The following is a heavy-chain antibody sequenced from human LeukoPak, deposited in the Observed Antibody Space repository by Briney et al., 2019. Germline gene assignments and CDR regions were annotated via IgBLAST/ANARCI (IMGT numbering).Heavy chain of an antibody. J-gene: IGHJ4*02. V-gene: IGHV3-7*01. CDR1: GFTFSSYW. Sequence: PGGSLRLSCAASGFTFSSYWMSWVRQAPGKGLEWVANIKQDGSEKYYVDSVKGRFTISRDNAKNSLYLQMNSLRAEDTTVYYCSTFDRLNDYWGQGTLVTVSS. CDR3: STFDRLNDY. CDR2: IKQDGSEK.